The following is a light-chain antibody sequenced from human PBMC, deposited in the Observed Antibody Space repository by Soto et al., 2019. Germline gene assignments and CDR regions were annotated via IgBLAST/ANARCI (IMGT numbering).Light chain of an antibody. Sequence: QSVLTQPLSVSGAPGQRVTISCTGSSSNIGAVYDVHWYQQYPGTAPKLLIYGNSNRPSGVPDRFSGSKSGTSASLAISGLQAEDEADYYCQSYDSSLSGYVFGTGTKVTVL. CDR3: QSYDSSLSGYV. V-gene: IGLV1-40*01. J-gene: IGLJ1*01. CDR2: GNS. CDR1: SSNIGAVYD.